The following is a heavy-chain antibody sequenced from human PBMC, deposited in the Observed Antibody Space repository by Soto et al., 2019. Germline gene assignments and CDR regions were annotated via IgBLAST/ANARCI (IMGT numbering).Heavy chain of an antibody. CDR1: GYTFTSYD. V-gene: IGHV1-8*01. CDR2: MNPNSGNT. Sequence: QVQLVQSGAEVKKPGASVKVSCKASGYTFTSYDINWVRQATGQGLEWMGWMNPNSGNTGYAQKFQGRVTMTRNTSISTAYMELSSLRSEDTAVYYCARSALLTPSSSSRPRGSYYYGMDVWGQGTTVTVSS. D-gene: IGHD6-6*01. CDR3: ARSALLTPSSSSRPRGSYYYGMDV. J-gene: IGHJ6*02.